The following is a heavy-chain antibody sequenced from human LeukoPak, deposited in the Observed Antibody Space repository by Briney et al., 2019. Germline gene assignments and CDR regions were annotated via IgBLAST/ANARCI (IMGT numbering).Heavy chain of an antibody. V-gene: IGHV4-39*01. CDR2: MYYSGST. Sequence: SETLSLTCTVSGGSISGRSYYWGWIRQPPGKGLEWIGSMYYSGSTNYSPSLKSRVTISVDTSKNQFSLKQSSVTAADTAVYYCARGDSYVQIDYWGQGTLVTVSS. CDR3: ARGDSYVQIDY. J-gene: IGHJ4*02. D-gene: IGHD2-21*02. CDR1: GGSISGRSYY.